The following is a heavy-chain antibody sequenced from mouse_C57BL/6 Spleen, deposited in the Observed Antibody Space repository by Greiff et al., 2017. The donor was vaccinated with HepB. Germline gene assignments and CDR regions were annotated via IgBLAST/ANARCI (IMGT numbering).Heavy chain of an antibody. V-gene: IGHV8-12*01. CDR1: GFSLSTSGMG. J-gene: IGHJ1*03. CDR3: ARRALYYYGSSGGYFDV. D-gene: IGHD1-1*01. CDR2: IYWDDDK. Sequence: QVTLKVSGPGILQSSQTLSLTCSFSGFSLSTSGMGVSWIRQPSGKGLEWLAHIYWDDDKRYNPSLKSRLTISKDTSRNQVFLKITSVDTADTATYYCARRALYYYGSSGGYFDVWGTGTTVTVSS.